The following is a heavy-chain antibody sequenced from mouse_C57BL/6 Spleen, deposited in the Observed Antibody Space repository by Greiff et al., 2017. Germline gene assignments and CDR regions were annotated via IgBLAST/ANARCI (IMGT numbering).Heavy chain of an antibody. CDR3: ARGDYDYDD. V-gene: IGHV3-6*01. J-gene: IGHJ3*01. Sequence: EVKLMESGPGLVKPSQSLSLTCSVTGYFITSGYYWNWIRQFPGNKLEWMGYISYDGSNNYNPSLKNRISITRDTSKNQFFLKLNSVTTEDTATYYCARGDYDYDDWGQGTLVTVSA. CDR2: ISYDGSN. D-gene: IGHD2-4*01. CDR1: GYFITSGYY.